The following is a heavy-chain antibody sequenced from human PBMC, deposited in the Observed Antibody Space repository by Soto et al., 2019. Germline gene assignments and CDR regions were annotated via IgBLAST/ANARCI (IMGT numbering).Heavy chain of an antibody. CDR1: GFTFSSYS. Sequence: GVLRLSCAASGFTFSSYSMNWFRQAPGKGLEWVSYISSSSSTIYYADSVKGRFTISRDNAKNSLYLQMNSLRAEDTAVYYCARGPGFPYWYFDLWGRGTLVTVSS. J-gene: IGHJ2*01. CDR3: ARGPGFPYWYFDL. CDR2: ISSSSSTI. V-gene: IGHV3-48*01.